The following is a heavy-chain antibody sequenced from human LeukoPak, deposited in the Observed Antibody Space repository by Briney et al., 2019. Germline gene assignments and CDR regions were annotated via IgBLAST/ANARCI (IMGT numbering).Heavy chain of an antibody. V-gene: IGHV1-18*01. D-gene: IGHD3-3*01. CDR1: GYTFTSYG. CDR3: ARAYDFWSGPYYYYMDV. CDR2: ISAYNGNT. Sequence: ASVKVSCKASGYTFTSYGISWVRQAPGQGLEWMGWISAYNGNTNYAQKLQGRVTMTTDTSTSTAYMELRSLRSDDTAVYCCARAYDFWSGPYYYYMDVWGKGTTVTVSS. J-gene: IGHJ6*03.